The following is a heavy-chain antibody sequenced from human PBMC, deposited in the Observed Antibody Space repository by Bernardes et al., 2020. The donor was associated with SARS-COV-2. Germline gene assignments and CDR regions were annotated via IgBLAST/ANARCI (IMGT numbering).Heavy chain of an antibody. CDR3: ARNMGGGNFDY. Sequence: GGSLRLSCVASGFTFSSYNMNWVRQTPGKGLEWVSDISSTGSYMWYADSVKGRFTISRDNAKNSLYLQMNSLRVEDTALYYCARNMGGGNFDYWGQGTLVTVSS. CDR1: GFTFSSYN. V-gene: IGHV3-21*01. D-gene: IGHD2-15*01. CDR2: ISSTGSYM. J-gene: IGHJ4*02.